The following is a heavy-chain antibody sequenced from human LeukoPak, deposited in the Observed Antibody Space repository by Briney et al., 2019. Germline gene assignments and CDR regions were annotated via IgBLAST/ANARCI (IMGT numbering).Heavy chain of an antibody. CDR2: ISGYNGNT. J-gene: IGHJ5*02. D-gene: IGHD6-13*01. CDR3: ARDVAAAGVDP. Sequence: GASVKVSCKASGYTFTTSGTSRVRQAPGQGLEWMGWISGYNGNTDYAQKFQGRVTMTTDISTSTAYMELRSLRSDDTAVYYCARDVAAAGVDPWGQGTLVIVSS. V-gene: IGHV1-18*01. CDR1: GYTFTTSG.